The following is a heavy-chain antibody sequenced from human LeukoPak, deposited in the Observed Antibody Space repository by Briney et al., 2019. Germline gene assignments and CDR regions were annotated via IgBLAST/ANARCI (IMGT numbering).Heavy chain of an antibody. CDR3: ARDEPYYDYVWGSYHPTLDY. J-gene: IGHJ4*02. CDR1: GFTFSSYS. V-gene: IGHV3-48*02. D-gene: IGHD3-16*02. Sequence: GGSLRLSCAASGFTFSSYSMNWVRQAPGKGLEWVSYISSGSSTIYYADSVKGRFTISRDNAKNSLYLQMNSLRDEDTAVYYCARDEPYYDYVWGSYHPTLDYWGQGTLVTVSS. CDR2: ISSGSSTI.